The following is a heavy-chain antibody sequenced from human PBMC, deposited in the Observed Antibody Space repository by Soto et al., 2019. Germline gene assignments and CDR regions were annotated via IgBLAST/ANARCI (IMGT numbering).Heavy chain of an antibody. D-gene: IGHD3-10*01. J-gene: IGHJ5*02. Sequence: QVQLQESGPGLVKPSQTLSLTCTVSGGSISSGGYYWSWIRQHPGKGLEWIGYIYYSGSTYYNPSLKSPVTISVDTSKNQFSLKLSSVTAADTAVYYCSRDQHCWFGELETNWCDPLGQGTLVTVSS. V-gene: IGHV4-31*01. CDR1: GGSISSGGYY. CDR2: IYYSGST. CDR3: SRDQHCWFGELETNWCDP.